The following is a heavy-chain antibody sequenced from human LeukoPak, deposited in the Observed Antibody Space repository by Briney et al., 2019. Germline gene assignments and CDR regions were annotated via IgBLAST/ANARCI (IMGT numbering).Heavy chain of an antibody. J-gene: IGHJ5*02. V-gene: IGHV1-58*02. D-gene: IGHD3-9*01. Sequence: SVKVSCKASGFTFRSSAIQWVRQARGQRLEWIGWVVVGSGKTNYARKFQERVTITRDMSTSTAHMELSSLRSEDTAVYYCAAELDDDIMTGYSQPWGQGTLVTVSS. CDR3: AAELDDDIMTGYSQP. CDR2: VVVGSGKT. CDR1: GFTFRSSA.